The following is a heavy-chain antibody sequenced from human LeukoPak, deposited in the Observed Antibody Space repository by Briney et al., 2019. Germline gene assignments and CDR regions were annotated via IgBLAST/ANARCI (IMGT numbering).Heavy chain of an antibody. CDR1: GYTLTGYY. D-gene: IGHD5-18*01. CDR3: ARSVDTAMVDY. Sequence: GASVKVSCKASGYTLTGYYMHWVRHAPGQVLEWMGWINPNSGGTNYAQKFQGRVTMTRDTSISTAYMELSRLRSDDTAVYYCARSVDTAMVDYWGQGTLVTVSS. V-gene: IGHV1-2*02. CDR2: INPNSGGT. J-gene: IGHJ4*02.